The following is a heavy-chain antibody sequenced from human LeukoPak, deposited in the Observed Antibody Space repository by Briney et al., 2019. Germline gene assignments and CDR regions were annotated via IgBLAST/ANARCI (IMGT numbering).Heavy chain of an antibody. J-gene: IGHJ5*02. D-gene: IGHD3-22*01. V-gene: IGHV3-74*01. CDR2: INSDGSST. Sequence: GGSLRLSCAASGFTFSSYWMHWVRQAPGKGLVWVSRINSDGSSTSYADSVKGRFTISRDNAKNTLYLQMNSLRAEDTAVYYCPRAYYDTRLFDPWGQGTLVTVSS. CDR1: GFTFSSYW. CDR3: PRAYYDTRLFDP.